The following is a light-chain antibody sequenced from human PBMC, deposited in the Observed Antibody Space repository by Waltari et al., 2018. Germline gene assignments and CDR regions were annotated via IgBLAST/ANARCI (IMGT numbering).Light chain of an antibody. J-gene: IGKJ1*01. Sequence: DIVMTQSPATLSLSPGESATLSCRASQSVRSTFAWFQQKPGQPPRLLIYGTSTRATGIPARFGGSGSVTAFGLTIRSLQPEDFATYYCQQYDHWPWTFGQGSRVEAK. CDR3: QQYDHWPWT. CDR2: GTS. CDR1: QSVRST. V-gene: IGKV3D-15*01.